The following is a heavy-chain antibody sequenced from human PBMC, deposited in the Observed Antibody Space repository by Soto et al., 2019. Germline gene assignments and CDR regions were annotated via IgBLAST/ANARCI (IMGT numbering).Heavy chain of an antibody. J-gene: IGHJ5*02. D-gene: IGHD6-6*01. Sequence: QVQLVQSGAEVKKPGASVKVSCKASGYTFTSYAIHWVRQAPGQRLEWMGWINAGNGDTKYSQKFQGRVTITRDTSASTAYMELSSLRSEDTAVYYCARGIAPRWWEAVWFDPWGQGTLVTVSS. V-gene: IGHV1-3*01. CDR2: INAGNGDT. CDR3: ARGIAPRWWEAVWFDP. CDR1: GYTFTSYA.